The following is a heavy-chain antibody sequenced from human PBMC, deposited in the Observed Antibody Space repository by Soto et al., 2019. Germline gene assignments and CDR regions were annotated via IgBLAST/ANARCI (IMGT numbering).Heavy chain of an antibody. CDR3: ARDSSGYKWFDP. D-gene: IGHD3-22*01. V-gene: IGHV4-38-2*02. CDR2: VYHSVIT. J-gene: IGHJ5*02. Sequence: SETLSLTCAVSGNSISSGYFWGWIRQPPGKGLEWIGTVYHSVITYYNPALKSRVTISVDTSKKLFSLKLRSVTAADTAVYYCARDSSGYKWFDPSGQGTLVTLSS. CDR1: GNSISSGYF.